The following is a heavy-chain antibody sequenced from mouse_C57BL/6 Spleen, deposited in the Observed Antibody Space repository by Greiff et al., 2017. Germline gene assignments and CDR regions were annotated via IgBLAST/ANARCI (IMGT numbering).Heavy chain of an antibody. Sequence: VQLQESGPELVKPGASVKISCKASGYTFTDYYINWVKQRPGQGLEWIGWIYPGSGNPKYNEKFKGKATLTVDTSSSTAYMQLSSLTSEDSAVYFCAREGGIYYDYDGAWFAYWGQGTLVTVSA. CDR2: IYPGSGNP. J-gene: IGHJ3*01. V-gene: IGHV1-84*01. CDR1: GYTFTDYY. D-gene: IGHD2-4*01. CDR3: AREGGIYYDYDGAWFAY.